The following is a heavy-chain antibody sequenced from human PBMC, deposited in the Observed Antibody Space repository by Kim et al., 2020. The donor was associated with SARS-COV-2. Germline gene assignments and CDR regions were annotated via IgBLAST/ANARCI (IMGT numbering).Heavy chain of an antibody. V-gene: IGHV3-74*01. CDR3: ARAPTPAQRAYYFDY. Sequence: GGSLRLSCAASESIFRSYWMHWVRQVQGKGLVWFSRINSDGSSTDYADSVKGRFTISRDNAKNTLFLQMNSLRAEDTAVYYCARAPTPAQRAYYFDYWGQGALVAVSS. J-gene: IGHJ4*02. CDR2: INSDGSST. CDR1: ESIFRSYW.